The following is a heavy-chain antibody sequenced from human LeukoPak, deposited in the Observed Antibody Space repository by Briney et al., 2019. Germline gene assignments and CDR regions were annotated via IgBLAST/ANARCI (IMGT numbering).Heavy chain of an antibody. V-gene: IGHV1-69*13. CDR2: IIPIFGTA. CDR1: GGTFSSYA. Sequence: SVKVSCKASGGTFSSYAISWVRQAPGQGLEWMGGIIPIFGTANYAQKFQGRVTITADESTSTAYMELSSLRSEDTAVYYCARGWAANDAFDIWGQGTMVTVSS. D-gene: IGHD1-26*01. J-gene: IGHJ3*02. CDR3: ARGWAANDAFDI.